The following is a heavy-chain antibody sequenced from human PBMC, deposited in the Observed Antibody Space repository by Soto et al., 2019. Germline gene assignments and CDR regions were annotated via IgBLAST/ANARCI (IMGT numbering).Heavy chain of an antibody. CDR2: ISESGGST. Sequence: LRLSCAASGFSFSDYAMSWVRQAPGKGLEWVSVISESGGSTHYADSVRGRFTVSRDNSKNSLSLRMNSLRDEDTAVYFCAKRSPYSSGWYSPIFDYCGQGALVTVSS. CDR1: GFSFSDYA. J-gene: IGHJ4*02. V-gene: IGHV3-23*01. D-gene: IGHD6-13*01. CDR3: AKRSPYSSGWYSPIFDY.